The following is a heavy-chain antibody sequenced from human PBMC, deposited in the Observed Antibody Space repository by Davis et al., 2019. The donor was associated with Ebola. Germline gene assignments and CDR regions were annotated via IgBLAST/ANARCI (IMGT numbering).Heavy chain of an antibody. V-gene: IGHV4-61*08. D-gene: IGHD6-13*01. J-gene: IGHJ4*02. CDR2: IYYSGST. CDR1: AGSVSSDGYY. CDR3: ARGQQLDPFDY. Sequence: MPSETLSLTCTVSAGSVSSDGYYWSWIRPPPEKGLDWVGYIYYSGSTNCNPSLKSRVTISVDTSKNQFSLKLSSVTAADTAVYYCARGQQLDPFDYWGQGTLVTVSS.